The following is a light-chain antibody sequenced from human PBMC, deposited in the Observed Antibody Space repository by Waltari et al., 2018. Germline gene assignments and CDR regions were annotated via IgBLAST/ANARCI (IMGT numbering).Light chain of an antibody. Sequence: DVVMTQSPDSLAVSLGERATINCTSSTSLLYTSNNKNYLAWYQQKPGQPPKILIYWASIRESGVPDRFSGSGSGTDFTLTISGLQAEDVASYFCLQYLHTPRTFGQGTKVEIK. CDR2: WAS. CDR1: TSLLYTSNNKNY. V-gene: IGKV4-1*01. CDR3: LQYLHTPRT. J-gene: IGKJ1*01.